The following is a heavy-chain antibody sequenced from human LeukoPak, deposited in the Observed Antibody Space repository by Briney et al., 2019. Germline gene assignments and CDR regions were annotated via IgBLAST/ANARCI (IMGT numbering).Heavy chain of an antibody. Sequence: PGGSLRLSCAASGFTFSSNGMHWVRQAPGKGLEWVAVIWYDGSNKFYADSVKGRFNISRDNSRNTLYLQMNSLRADDTAVYYCAKGPGTSSAFDMWGQGTMVTVSS. D-gene: IGHD2-2*01. CDR1: GFTFSSNG. CDR3: AKGPGTSSAFDM. V-gene: IGHV3-33*06. J-gene: IGHJ3*02. CDR2: IWYDGSNK.